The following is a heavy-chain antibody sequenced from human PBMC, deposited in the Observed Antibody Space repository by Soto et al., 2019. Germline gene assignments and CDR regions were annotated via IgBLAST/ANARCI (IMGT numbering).Heavy chain of an antibody. CDR2: IYYSGST. J-gene: IGHJ5*02. D-gene: IGHD2-8*01. V-gene: IGHV4-39*01. Sequence: SETLSLTCTVSGGSISSSSYYWGWIRQPPGKGLEWIGSIYYSGSTYYNPSLKSRVTISVDTSKNQFSLKLSSGTAADTAVYYCARHEGDIVLMVYASNWFDPWGQGTLVTVSS. CDR3: ARHEGDIVLMVYASNWFDP. CDR1: GGSISSSSYY.